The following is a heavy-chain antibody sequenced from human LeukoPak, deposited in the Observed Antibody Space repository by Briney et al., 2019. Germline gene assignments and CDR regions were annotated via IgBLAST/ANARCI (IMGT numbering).Heavy chain of an antibody. V-gene: IGHV4-59*01. Sequence: SETLSLTCTVSGGSISSYYWSWIRQPPGKGLEWIGYIYYGGSTNYNPSLKSRVTISVDTSKNQFSLKLSSVTAADTAVYYCARDHSGELERRYAFDIWGQGTMVTVSS. D-gene: IGHD1-1*01. CDR3: ARDHSGELERRYAFDI. CDR2: IYYGGST. CDR1: GGSISSYY. J-gene: IGHJ3*02.